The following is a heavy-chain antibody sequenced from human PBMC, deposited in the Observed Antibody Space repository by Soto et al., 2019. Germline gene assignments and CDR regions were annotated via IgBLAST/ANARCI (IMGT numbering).Heavy chain of an antibody. V-gene: IGHV3-30*18. CDR2: ISYDGSNK. CDR1: GFTFSSYG. CDR3: AKLYYYDSSGYYYGTDY. J-gene: IGHJ4*02. D-gene: IGHD3-22*01. Sequence: GGSLRLSCAASGFTFSSYGMHWVRQAPGKGLEWVAVISYDGSNKYYADSVKGRFTISRDNSKNTLYLQMNSLRAEDTAVYYCAKLYYYDSSGYYYGTDYWGQGTLVTVS.